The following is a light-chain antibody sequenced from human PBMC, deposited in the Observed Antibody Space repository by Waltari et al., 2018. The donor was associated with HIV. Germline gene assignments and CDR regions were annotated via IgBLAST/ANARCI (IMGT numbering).Light chain of an antibody. CDR3: QVWESSTDDHQVV. CDR1: NIGSKR. CDR2: DDR. V-gene: IGLV3-21*02. Sequence: SYVLTQPPSVSVAPGQTARMTCGGNNIGSKRLHWYQQKPGQAPVLVVYDDRDRPSGIPERFSGSNCGNTATLTITRVGAGDEADYYCQVWESSTDDHQVVFGGGTKLTVL. J-gene: IGLJ2*01.